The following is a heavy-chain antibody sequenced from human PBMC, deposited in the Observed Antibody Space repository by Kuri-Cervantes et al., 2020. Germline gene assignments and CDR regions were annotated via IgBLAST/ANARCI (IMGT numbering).Heavy chain of an antibody. Sequence: ASVKVSCKASGCTFTSYGISWVRQAPGQGLEWMGWISAYNGNTNYTQKLQGRVTMTTDTSTSTAYMELRSLRSDDTAVYYCARDCSGGSCFVFGMDVWGQGTTVTVSS. J-gene: IGHJ6*02. CDR2: ISAYNGNT. V-gene: IGHV1-18*01. CDR1: GCTFTSYG. CDR3: ARDCSGGSCFVFGMDV. D-gene: IGHD2-15*01.